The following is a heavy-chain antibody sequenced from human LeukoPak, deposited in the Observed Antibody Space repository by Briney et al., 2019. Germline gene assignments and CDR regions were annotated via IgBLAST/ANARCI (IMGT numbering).Heavy chain of an antibody. D-gene: IGHD3-22*01. CDR2: IYYSGST. Sequence: PSETLSLTCTVSGGSISSGDYYWSWIRQPPGKGLEWIGYIYYSGSTYYNPSLKSRVTISVDTSKNQFSLKLSSVTAADTAVYYCARETGHSSGYYQVLWFDPWGQGTLVTVSS. J-gene: IGHJ5*02. CDR3: ARETGHSSGYYQVLWFDP. CDR1: GGSISSGDYY. V-gene: IGHV4-30-4*01.